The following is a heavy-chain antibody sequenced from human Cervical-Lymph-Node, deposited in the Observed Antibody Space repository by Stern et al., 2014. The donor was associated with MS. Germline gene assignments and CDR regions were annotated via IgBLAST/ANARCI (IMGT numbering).Heavy chain of an antibody. V-gene: IGHV3-30-3*01. D-gene: IGHD4-11*01. CDR1: GFTFSPYT. J-gene: IGHJ6*02. CDR2: ISYDGSNK. Sequence: QVQLVESGGGVVQPGRSLRLSCAASGFTFSPYTMHWVRQAPGKGLELVAVISYDGSNKYYADSVKGRFTISRDNSKNTLSLQMNSLRAEDTAVYYCARAGSNYGYYGMDVWGQGTTVTVSS. CDR3: ARAGSNYGYYGMDV.